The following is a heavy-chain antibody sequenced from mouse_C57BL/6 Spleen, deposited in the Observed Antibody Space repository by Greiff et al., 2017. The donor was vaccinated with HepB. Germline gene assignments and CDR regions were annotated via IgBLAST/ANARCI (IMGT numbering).Heavy chain of an antibody. CDR3: ARDWDEAY. V-gene: IGHV3-6*01. J-gene: IGHJ3*01. D-gene: IGHD4-1*01. CDR2: ISYDGSN. Sequence: EVKLMESGPGLVKPSQSLSLTCSVTGYSITSGYYWNWIRQFPGNKLEWMGYISYDGSNHYNPSLKNRISITRDTSKHQFFLKLNSVTTEDTATYYCARDWDEAYWGQGTLVTVSA. CDR1: GYSITSGYY.